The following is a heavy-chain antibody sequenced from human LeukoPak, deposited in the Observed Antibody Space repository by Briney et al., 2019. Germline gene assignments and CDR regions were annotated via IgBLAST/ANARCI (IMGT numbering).Heavy chain of an antibody. J-gene: IGHJ6*03. CDR3: ARGATLIQVIILPENYYYMDV. V-gene: IGHV1-2*02. Sequence: ASVKVSCKASGYTFSGYYMHWIRQAPGRGLEWMGWISPKSGDTKYAQKFQGRVTMTRDTSMSTAYMELERLSSDDTALYYCARGATLIQVIILPENYYYMDVWGKGTTVTVSS. CDR1: GYTFSGYY. CDR2: ISPKSGDT. D-gene: IGHD3-22*01.